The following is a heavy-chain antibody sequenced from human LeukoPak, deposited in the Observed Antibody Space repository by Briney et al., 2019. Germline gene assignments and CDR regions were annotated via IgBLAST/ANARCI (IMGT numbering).Heavy chain of an antibody. CDR3: ARDSGGAAAGNYYYYMDV. CDR2: IYTSGST. CDR1: GGSISSYY. J-gene: IGHJ6*03. D-gene: IGHD6-13*01. V-gene: IGHV4-4*07. Sequence: SETLSLTCTVSGGSISSYYWSWIRQPAGKGLEWIGRIYTSGSTNYNPSLKSRVTMSVDTSKNQFSLKLSSVTAADTAVYYCARDSGGAAAGNYYYYMDVWGKGTTVTISS.